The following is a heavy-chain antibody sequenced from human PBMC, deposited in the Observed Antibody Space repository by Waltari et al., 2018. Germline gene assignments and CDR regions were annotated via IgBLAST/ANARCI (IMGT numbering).Heavy chain of an antibody. D-gene: IGHD1-26*01. J-gene: IGHJ3*01. CDR3: VKGGVSYFAFHA. Sequence: EGQLLESGGGSVQPGGSLRRSCAASGFTFYTYAMTWVRQAPGKGLELFATISDGGGSTYYTDSVKGRFSISRDDSHDTVYLLMNSLRAEDTAVYYCVKGGVSYFAFHAWGQGTMVSVSS. V-gene: IGHV3-23*01. CDR2: ISDGGGST. CDR1: GFTFYTYA.